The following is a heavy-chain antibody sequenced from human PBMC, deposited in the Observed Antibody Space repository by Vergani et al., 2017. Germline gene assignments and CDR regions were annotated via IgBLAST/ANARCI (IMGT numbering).Heavy chain of an antibody. D-gene: IGHD3-10*01. Sequence: QVQLQESGPGLVKPPGTLSLTCAVSGGSISTNNWWSWVRQPPGKGLEWIGEIYHSGNTNYNPSLKSRVTISVDKSKNKFSLKLISVTAADTAVYYCARDRGLDGDYHFDYWGQGILVTVSS. CDR2: IYHSGNT. V-gene: IGHV4-4*03. J-gene: IGHJ4*02. CDR1: GGSISTNNW. CDR3: ARDRGLDGDYHFDY.